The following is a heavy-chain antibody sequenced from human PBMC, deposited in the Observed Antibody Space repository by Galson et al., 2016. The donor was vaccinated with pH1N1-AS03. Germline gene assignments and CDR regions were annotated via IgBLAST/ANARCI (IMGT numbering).Heavy chain of an antibody. J-gene: IGHJ6*03. CDR3: AKGDAFWSGYSPNYYYCMDV. CDR1: GFSFSTYA. CDR2: ISGSGGTT. Sequence: SLRLSCAASGFSFSTYAMTWVRQAPGKGLEWVSGISGSGGTTYYAESVKGRSAISRDNSKNTLYLLMNSLRAEDTAVYYCAKGDAFWSGYSPNYYYCMDVWGKGTTVTVSS. V-gene: IGHV3-23*01. D-gene: IGHD3-3*01.